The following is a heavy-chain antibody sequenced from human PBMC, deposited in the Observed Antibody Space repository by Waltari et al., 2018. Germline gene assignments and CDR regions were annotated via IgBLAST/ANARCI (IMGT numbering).Heavy chain of an antibody. CDR1: RFNVSSYY. D-gene: IGHD3-10*01. CDR2: LYHAGNT. CDR3: ARGNTKYGMDV. J-gene: IGHJ6*02. Sequence: EVQLVESGGHLIQPGGSLRRSCAASRFNVSSYYMNWVRQAPGKGLEWVSILYHAGNTYYADSVKGRFTFSRDNSKNTLYLQMNSLRAEDTAVYYCARGNTKYGMDVWGQGTTVTVSS. V-gene: IGHV3-53*01.